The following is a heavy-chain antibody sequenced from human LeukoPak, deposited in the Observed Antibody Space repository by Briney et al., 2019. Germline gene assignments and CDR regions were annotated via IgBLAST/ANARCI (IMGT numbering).Heavy chain of an antibody. Sequence: SETLSLTCTVSGGSISSYYWSWIRQPPGKGLEWIGYIHDSGSTNYNPSRKSRVTISVDTSKNRFSLKLSSVTAADTAVYYCARDRREQYCSGGSCYSALGFFDYWGQGTLVTVSS. CDR2: IHDSGST. J-gene: IGHJ4*02. V-gene: IGHV4-59*01. D-gene: IGHD2-15*01. CDR3: ARDRREQYCSGGSCYSALGFFDY. CDR1: GGSISSYY.